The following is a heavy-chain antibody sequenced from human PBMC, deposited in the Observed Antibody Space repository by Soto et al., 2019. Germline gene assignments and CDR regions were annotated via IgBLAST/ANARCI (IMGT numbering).Heavy chain of an antibody. CDR3: ARYSSGWYGFDY. V-gene: IGHV1-18*01. Sequence: SVKVSCKASGYTFTSYAIHWVRQAPGQGLEWMGWVSAYNGNTNYAQKLQGRVTMTTDTSTSTAYMELRSLRSDDTAVYYCARYSSGWYGFDYWGQGTLVPVFS. CDR1: GYTFTSYA. CDR2: VSAYNGNT. J-gene: IGHJ4*02. D-gene: IGHD6-19*01.